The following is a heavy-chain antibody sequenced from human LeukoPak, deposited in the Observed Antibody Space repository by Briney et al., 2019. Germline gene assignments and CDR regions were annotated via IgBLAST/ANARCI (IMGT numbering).Heavy chain of an antibody. CDR2: IYYSGST. D-gene: IGHD5-18*01. J-gene: IGHJ4*02. V-gene: IGHV4-59*01. CDR1: GGSISSYY. Sequence: PSETLSLTCIVSGGSISSYYWSWIRQPPGKGLEWIGYIYYSGSTNYNPSLKSRVTISVDTSKNQFSLKLSSVTAAGTAVYYCARVVDTAPDYWGQGTLVTVSS. CDR3: ARVVDTAPDY.